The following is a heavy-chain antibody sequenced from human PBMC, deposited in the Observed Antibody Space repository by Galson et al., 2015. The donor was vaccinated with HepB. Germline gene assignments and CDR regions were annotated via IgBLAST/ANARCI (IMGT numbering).Heavy chain of an antibody. Sequence: SLRLSCAASGFTFSSYAMHWVRQAPGKGLEWVAVISYDGSNKYYADSVKGRFTISRDNSKNTPYLQMNSLRAEDTAVYYCARERARYSSSSNGAFDIWGQGTMVTVSS. CDR1: GFTFSSYA. CDR2: ISYDGSNK. CDR3: ARERARYSSSSNGAFDI. D-gene: IGHD6-13*01. V-gene: IGHV3-30-3*01. J-gene: IGHJ3*02.